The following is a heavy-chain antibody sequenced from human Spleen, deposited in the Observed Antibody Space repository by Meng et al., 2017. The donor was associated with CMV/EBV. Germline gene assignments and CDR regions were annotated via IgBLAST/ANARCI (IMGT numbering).Heavy chain of an antibody. V-gene: IGHV4-30-4*08. CDR2: IYYSGST. D-gene: IGHD3-22*01. Sequence: QGQLEESGPGLVKPSQTLSLPCTVSGGSISSGDYYWSWIRQPPGKGLEWIGYIYYSGSTYYNPSLKSRVTISVDTSKNQFSLKLSSVTAADTAVYYCARDRDYYDSSGYYSGYFQHWGQGTLVTVAS. CDR3: ARDRDYYDSSGYYSGYFQH. J-gene: IGHJ1*01. CDR1: GGSISSGDYY.